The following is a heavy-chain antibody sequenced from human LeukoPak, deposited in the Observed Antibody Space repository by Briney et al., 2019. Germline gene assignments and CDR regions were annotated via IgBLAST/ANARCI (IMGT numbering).Heavy chain of an antibody. CDR2: IYYSGST. V-gene: IGHV4-59*11. D-gene: IGHD6-6*01. J-gene: IGHJ5*02. Sequence: SETLSLTCTVSGGSISSQYWSWIRQPPGKGLEWIGYIYYSGSTNYNPSLKSRVTISVDTSKNQFSLRLSSVTAADTAVYYCARDIISEYSSSHSHFDPWGQGTLVTVSS. CDR1: GGSISSQY. CDR3: ARDIISEYSSSHSHFDP.